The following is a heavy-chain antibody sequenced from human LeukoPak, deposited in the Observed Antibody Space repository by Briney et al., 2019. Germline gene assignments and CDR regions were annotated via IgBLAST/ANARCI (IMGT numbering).Heavy chain of an antibody. CDR1: GFTFSSYS. D-gene: IGHD2-2*01. CDR3: AGLGGSSTTFFDY. J-gene: IGHJ4*02. Sequence: GGSLRLSCAASGFTFSSYSMNWVRQAPGKGLEWVSYISSSSSTIYYADSVKGRFTISRDNAKNSLYLQMNSLRAEDTAVYYWAGLGGSSTTFFDYWGQGTLGTVSS. V-gene: IGHV3-48*01. CDR2: ISSSSSTI.